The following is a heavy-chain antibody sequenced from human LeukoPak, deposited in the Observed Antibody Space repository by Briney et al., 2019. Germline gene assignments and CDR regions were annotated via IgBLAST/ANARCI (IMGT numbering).Heavy chain of an antibody. CDR3: ARSVIVPAIVADYYTYMDV. CDR1: GYSISSNYY. D-gene: IGHD2-2*01. V-gene: IGHV4-38-2*01. Sequence: SETLSLTCAVSGYSISSNYYWGWIRQPPGKGLEWIGVIYHRGNTDYNPSLQSRVTISIDTSKNEFSLKVNSVTAADTAVYCCARSVIVPAIVADYYTYMDVWGRGISVTVSS. CDR2: IYHRGNT. J-gene: IGHJ6*03.